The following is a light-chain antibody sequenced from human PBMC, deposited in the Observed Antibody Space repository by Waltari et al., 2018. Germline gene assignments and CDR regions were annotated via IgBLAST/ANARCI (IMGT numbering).Light chain of an antibody. Sequence: EIVLTQSPATLSLSPGERATLSCRASQSVSSYLAWYQQKPGQAPRLLIYDASNRATGIPARFSGSGSWTDFTLTIRSLEPEDFAVYYCQQRSNWPPALTFGGGTKVEIK. CDR1: QSVSSY. CDR2: DAS. J-gene: IGKJ4*01. CDR3: QQRSNWPPALT. V-gene: IGKV3-11*01.